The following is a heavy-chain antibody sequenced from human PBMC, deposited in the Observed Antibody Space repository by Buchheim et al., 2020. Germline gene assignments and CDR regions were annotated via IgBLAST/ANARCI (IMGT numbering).Heavy chain of an antibody. CDR3: AKDGTIFGVVITGNFDY. CDR2: ISSYGGFNK. D-gene: IGHD3-3*01. Sequence: QVQLVESGGGVVQPGGSLRLSCAASGFTFSVYAIHWVRQTPGKRLEWVAAISSYGGFNKYYADSVKGRFTISRDNSENMVYLQMNSLRAEDTAVYYCAKDGTIFGVVITGNFDYWGQRTL. J-gene: IGHJ4*02. V-gene: IGHV3-30*18. CDR1: GFTFSVYA.